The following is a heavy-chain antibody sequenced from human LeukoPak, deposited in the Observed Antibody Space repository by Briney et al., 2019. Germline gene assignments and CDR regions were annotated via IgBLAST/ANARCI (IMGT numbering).Heavy chain of an antibody. CDR2: IYSGGST. J-gene: IGHJ6*02. Sequence: SGGSLRLSCAASGFTVSSNYMSWVRQAPGKGLEWVSVIYSGGSTYYADSVKGRFTISRDNSKNTLYLQMNSLRAEDTAVYYCARDSHDSGNYYYGMDVWGQGTTVTVSS. V-gene: IGHV3-66*01. D-gene: IGHD3-10*01. CDR1: GFTVSSNY. CDR3: ARDSHDSGNYYYGMDV.